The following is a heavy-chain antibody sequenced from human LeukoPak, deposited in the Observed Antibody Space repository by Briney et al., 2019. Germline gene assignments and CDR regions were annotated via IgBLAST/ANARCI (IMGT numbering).Heavy chain of an antibody. CDR1: GGSISSSSYY. CDR2: IYYSGST. J-gene: IGHJ4*02. V-gene: IGHV4-39*07. D-gene: IGHD5-12*01. CDR3: ATNPIGGGYSGYDLGEFDY. Sequence: SETLSLTCTVSGGSISSSSYYWGWIRQPPGKGLEWIGSIYYSGSTYYNPSLKSRVTISVDTSKNQFSLKLSSVTAADTAVYYCATNPIGGGYSGYDLGEFDYWGRGTLVTVSS.